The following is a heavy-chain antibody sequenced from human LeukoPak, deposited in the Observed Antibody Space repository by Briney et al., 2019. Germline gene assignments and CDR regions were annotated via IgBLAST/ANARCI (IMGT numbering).Heavy chain of an antibody. D-gene: IGHD6-13*01. CDR3: ARASVRYSSSWYRWYSFDY. CDR2: IKQDGSEK. V-gene: IGHV3-7*01. CDR1: GFTFSSYW. J-gene: IGHJ4*02. Sequence: PGGSLRLSCAASGFTFSSYWMSWVRQAPGKGLEWVANIKQDGSEKYYVDSVKGRFTISRDNAKNSLYLQMNSLRAEDTAVYYCARASVRYSSSWYRWYSFDYWGQGTLVTVSS.